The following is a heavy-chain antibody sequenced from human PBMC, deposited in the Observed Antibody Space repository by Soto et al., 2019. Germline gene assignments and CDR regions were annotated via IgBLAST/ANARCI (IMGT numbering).Heavy chain of an antibody. D-gene: IGHD3-16*01. CDR2: TYYRSKWIH. Sequence: SQTLSLTCDISVDSVSSSSAAWNWIIQSPSRGLEWLGRTYYRSKWIHEYTVSMESRITINPDTSKNQFSLHIYSVTPEDTAVYYCAGVVWFRGMEVWGQGTPVIVSS. V-gene: IGHV6-1*01. CDR3: AGVVWFRGMEV. J-gene: IGHJ6*01. CDR1: VDSVSSSSAA.